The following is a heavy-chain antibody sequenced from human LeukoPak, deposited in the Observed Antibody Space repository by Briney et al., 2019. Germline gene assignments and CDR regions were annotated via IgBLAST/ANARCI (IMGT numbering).Heavy chain of an antibody. CDR2: IYYSGST. V-gene: IGHV4-59*01. CDR3: ARLNWNYEYNWFDP. J-gene: IGHJ5*02. D-gene: IGHD1-7*01. CDR1: GGSISSYY. Sequence: SETLSLTCTVSGGSISSYYRSWIRQPPGKGLEWIGYIYYSGSTNYNPSLKSRVTISVDTSKNQFSLKLSSVTAADTAVYYCARLNWNYEYNWFDPWGQGTLVTVSS.